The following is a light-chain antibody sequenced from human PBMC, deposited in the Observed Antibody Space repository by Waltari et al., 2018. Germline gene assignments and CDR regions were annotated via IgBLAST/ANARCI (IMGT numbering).Light chain of an antibody. Sequence: EIVLTQSPGTLSLSPGDRAILSCRASQTVSTIALSWYQQKPGQAPRVLIYSTYNRATGIPDRFSGSGSGTDFTLTINRLAPEDFAMCYCQQYDGLVVTFGGGTKVEI. CDR1: QTVSTIA. CDR2: STY. J-gene: IGKJ4*01. V-gene: IGKV3-20*01. CDR3: QQYDGLVVT.